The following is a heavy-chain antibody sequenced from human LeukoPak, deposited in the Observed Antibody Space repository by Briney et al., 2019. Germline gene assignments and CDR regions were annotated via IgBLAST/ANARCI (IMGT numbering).Heavy chain of an antibody. J-gene: IGHJ5*02. D-gene: IGHD6-19*01. Sequence: PSETLSLTCTVSGYSISSGYYWGWIRPPPGKGLGWIGSIYHSGSTYYNPSLKSRVTISVDTSKNQFSLKLSSVTAADTAVYYCARDSLSAVAGDNWFDPWGQGTLVTVSS. CDR1: GYSISSGYY. CDR3: ARDSLSAVAGDNWFDP. CDR2: IYHSGST. V-gene: IGHV4-38-2*02.